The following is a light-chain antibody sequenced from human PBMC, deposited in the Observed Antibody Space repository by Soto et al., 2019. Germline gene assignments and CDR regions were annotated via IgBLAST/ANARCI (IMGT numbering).Light chain of an antibody. Sequence: VMTQSPANLSVSPGEGVTLFCRASQNVASNIAWYQVKPAQPPRLLIYASSTRATGIPATFSGSGSGTQFSLTISSLQSEDCAVYYCQQYYHWGLSFGGGTKVEI. CDR3: QQYYHWGLS. V-gene: IGKV3D-15*01. CDR2: ASS. J-gene: IGKJ4*01. CDR1: QNVASN.